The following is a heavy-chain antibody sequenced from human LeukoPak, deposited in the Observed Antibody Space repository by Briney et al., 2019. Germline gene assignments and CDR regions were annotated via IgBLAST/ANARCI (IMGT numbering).Heavy chain of an antibody. V-gene: IGHV3-23*01. D-gene: IGHD3-10*01. CDR2: IGGGGGNK. Sequence: PGGCLRLSCAASGFTFSNYAMHWVRQAPGKGLEWVSVIGGGGGNKYYADSVKGRFTISRDNSKNTLYLQMNSLRAEDTAVYYFAKAPGGSGSFLYNCFVPWGQGALVTVSS. CDR3: AKAPGGSGSFLYNCFVP. J-gene: IGHJ5*02. CDR1: GFTFSNYA.